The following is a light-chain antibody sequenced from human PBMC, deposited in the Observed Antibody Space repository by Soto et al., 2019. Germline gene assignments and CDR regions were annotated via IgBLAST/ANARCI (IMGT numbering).Light chain of an antibody. CDR1: QSVSRSY. V-gene: IGKV3-20*01. CDR3: QQYGSSPLFT. CDR2: GAS. Sequence: EIVLTQSPGTLSLSPGERATLSCRASQSVSRSYLAWYQQKPGQAPRLLIYGASSRATGIPDRFSGSGSGTDFTLTFSRLEPEDCAVYYCQQYGSSPLFTFGPGTKVAIK. J-gene: IGKJ3*01.